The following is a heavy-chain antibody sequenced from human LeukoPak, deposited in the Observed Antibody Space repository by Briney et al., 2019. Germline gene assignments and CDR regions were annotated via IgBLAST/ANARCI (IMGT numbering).Heavy chain of an antibody. J-gene: IGHJ4*02. V-gene: IGHV3-23*01. D-gene: IGHD2-21*02. Sequence: GGSLRLSWQASGFTFSSYSISWVRPAPARGLEWVSLTSGPASRPYYADPVKGRFTISRDNSKKTLYLQMSSLRAEDTAVYYCAKVPRHCGSDCFSLLDSWGQGTLVSVSS. CDR1: GFTFSSYS. CDR3: AKVPRHCGSDCFSLLDS. CDR2: TSGPASRP.